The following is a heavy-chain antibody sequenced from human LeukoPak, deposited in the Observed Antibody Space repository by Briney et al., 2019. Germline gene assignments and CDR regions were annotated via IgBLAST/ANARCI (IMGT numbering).Heavy chain of an antibody. CDR1: GFTFSDYY. V-gene: IGHV3-11*01. D-gene: IGHD2-15*01. CDR2: ISSSGSTI. CDR3: ARKDCSGGSCYFVY. Sequence: GGSLRLSCAASGFTFSDYYMSWIRQAPGKGLEWVSYISSSGSTIYYADSVKGRFTISRDNAKNSLSLQMNSLRAEDTAVYYCARKDCSGGSCYFVYWGQGTLVTVSS. J-gene: IGHJ4*02.